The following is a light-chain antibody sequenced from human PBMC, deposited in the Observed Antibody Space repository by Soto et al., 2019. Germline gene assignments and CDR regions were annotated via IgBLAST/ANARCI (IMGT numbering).Light chain of an antibody. CDR3: QQDYNFRT. CDR1: RSGSSSY. J-gene: IGKJ1*01. V-gene: IGKV3D-7*01. Sequence: PGHGATRSCSASRSGSSSYLTRNQQKPGQAPRLLIYGAATTATSIPARFSGSGSGTGISLTISSLQPEDFAVYYCQQDYNFRTLRQGTKV. CDR2: GAA.